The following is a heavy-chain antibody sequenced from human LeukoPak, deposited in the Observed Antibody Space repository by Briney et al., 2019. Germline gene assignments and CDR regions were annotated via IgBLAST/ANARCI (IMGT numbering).Heavy chain of an antibody. J-gene: IGHJ3*02. CDR2: IYSGGST. Sequence: PGGSLRLSCTASGFTVSSNYMSWVRQAPGKGLEWIAVIYSGGSTYYSDSVKGRFTISRDNSKNTLYLQMHSQRAEDTAVYYCEKDYYDSRGYACDIWGQGTMVTVSS. CDR1: GFTVSSNY. V-gene: IGHV3-53*01. D-gene: IGHD3-22*01. CDR3: EKDYYDSRGYACDI.